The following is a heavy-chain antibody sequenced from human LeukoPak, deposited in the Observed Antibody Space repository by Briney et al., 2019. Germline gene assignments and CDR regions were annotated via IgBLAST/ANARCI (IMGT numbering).Heavy chain of an antibody. CDR1: GFTFSTYA. V-gene: IGHV3-30*04. CDR2: ISYDGSNK. D-gene: IGHD5-18*01. J-gene: IGHJ4*02. CDR3: ARDREYSYGYDY. Sequence: GGSLRLSCAASGFTFSTYATHWVRQAPGKGLEWVALISYDGSNKYYADSVKGRFTISRDNSKNTLYLQMNSLRAEDTAVYYCARDREYSYGYDYWGQGTLVTVSS.